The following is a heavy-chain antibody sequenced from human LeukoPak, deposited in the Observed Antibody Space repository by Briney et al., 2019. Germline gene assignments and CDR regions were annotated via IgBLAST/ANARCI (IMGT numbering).Heavy chain of an antibody. D-gene: IGHD5-12*01. Sequence: SETLSLTCTVSGGSISTYYWSWIRQPPGKGLEWIGYIYYSGSTNYNPSLKSRVTISVDTSKNQFSLKLSSVTAADTAVYYCARAVGDSGHGRCFDYWGQGTLVTVSS. CDR1: GGSISTYY. V-gene: IGHV4-59*08. J-gene: IGHJ4*02. CDR3: ARAVGDSGHGRCFDY. CDR2: IYYSGST.